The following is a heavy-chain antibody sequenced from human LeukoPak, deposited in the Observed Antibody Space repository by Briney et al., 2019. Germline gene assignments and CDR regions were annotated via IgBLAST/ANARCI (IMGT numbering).Heavy chain of an antibody. CDR1: SGSVSNSHYY. Sequence: PSETLSLTCTVSSGSVSNSHYYWAWVRQPPGKGLEWLGSIFYSGNTHCNPSLKSPVTISIDTSKNQFSLKVSSVTAADTAIYYCARDLSFDWFPYYFDYWGQGILVTVSS. J-gene: IGHJ4*02. CDR2: IFYSGNT. D-gene: IGHD3-9*01. CDR3: ARDLSFDWFPYYFDY. V-gene: IGHV4-39*07.